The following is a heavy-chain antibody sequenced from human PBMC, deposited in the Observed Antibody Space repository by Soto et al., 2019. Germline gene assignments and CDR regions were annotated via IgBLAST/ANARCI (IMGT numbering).Heavy chain of an antibody. CDR1: GGTFNTYT. J-gene: IGHJ6*02. D-gene: IGHD1-26*01. Sequence: QVQLVQSGAEVKKPGSSVKVSCKASGGTFNTYTISWVRQVPGQGLEWMGGIMPLYAKPTYAQPFLGRLTIAADEHTSTVYMELSSLRSEDTDLYDCASLNNWSSGDGRIDVWGRGTAVSVSS. V-gene: IGHV1-69*01. CDR3: ASLNNWSSGDGRIDV. CDR2: IMPLYAKP.